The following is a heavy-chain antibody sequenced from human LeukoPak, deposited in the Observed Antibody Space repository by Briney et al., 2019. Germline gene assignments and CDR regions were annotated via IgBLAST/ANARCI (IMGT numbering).Heavy chain of an antibody. CDR2: IYYSGST. V-gene: IGHV4-59*08. CDR1: GFTFSGYA. Sequence: PGGSLRLSCAASGFTFSGYAMNWVRQPPGKGLEWIGYIYYSGSTNYNPSLKSRVTISVDTSKNQFSLKLTSVTAADTAVYYCARHDYYGSLNWFDPWGQGTLITVSS. CDR3: ARHDYYGSLNWFDP. D-gene: IGHD3-10*01. J-gene: IGHJ5*02.